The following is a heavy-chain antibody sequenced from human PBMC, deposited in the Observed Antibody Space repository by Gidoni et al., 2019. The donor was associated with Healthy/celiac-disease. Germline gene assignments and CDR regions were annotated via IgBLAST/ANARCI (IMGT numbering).Heavy chain of an antibody. D-gene: IGHD3-22*01. Sequence: QVQLVQSGAEVKKPGASVTVSCKASGYTITSYGISWVRQAPVQGLEWMGWISAYNGNTNYAQKLQGRVTMTTDTSASTAYMELRSLRSDDTAVYYCARDRAPMIVVVGYYYGMDVWGQGTTVTVSS. J-gene: IGHJ6*02. CDR2: ISAYNGNT. V-gene: IGHV1-18*01. CDR3: ARDRAPMIVVVGYYYGMDV. CDR1: GYTITSYG.